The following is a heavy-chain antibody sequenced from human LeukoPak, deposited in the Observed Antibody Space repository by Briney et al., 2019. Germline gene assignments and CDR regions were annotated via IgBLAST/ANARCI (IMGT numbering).Heavy chain of an antibody. CDR3: ARESTVTTVGWFDP. Sequence: PGGSLRLSCAASGFTFSSYWMHWVRQAPGKGLVWISRINSDGSSTSYADSVKGRFTISRDNAKNTLYLQMNSLRAEDTAVYYCARESTVTTVGWFDPWGQGTLVTVSS. V-gene: IGHV3-74*01. D-gene: IGHD4-17*01. J-gene: IGHJ5*02. CDR1: GFTFSSYW. CDR2: INSDGSST.